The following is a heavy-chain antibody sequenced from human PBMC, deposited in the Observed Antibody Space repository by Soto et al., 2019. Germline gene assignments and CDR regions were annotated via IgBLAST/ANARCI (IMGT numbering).Heavy chain of an antibody. D-gene: IGHD3-10*01. CDR1: GFTFTSSA. Sequence: GASVKVSCKASGFTFTSSAMQWVRQARGQRLEWIGWIVVGSGNTNYAQKFQERVTITRDMSTSTAYMELSSLRSEDTAVYYCAAGLTMVRGVIIPYYYGMDVWG. V-gene: IGHV1-58*02. CDR3: AAGLTMVRGVIIPYYYGMDV. J-gene: IGHJ6*02. CDR2: IVVGSGNT.